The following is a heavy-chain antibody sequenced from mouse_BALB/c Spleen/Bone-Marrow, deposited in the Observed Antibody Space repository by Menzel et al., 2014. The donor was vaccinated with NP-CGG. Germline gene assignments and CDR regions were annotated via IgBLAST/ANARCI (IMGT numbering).Heavy chain of an antibody. V-gene: IGHV1-54*01. CDR1: GYAFTYYL. CDR2: INPGTGGT. CDR3: ARRPWFAY. Sequence: VKLAESGAEQVRPGTSVKVSCKAAGYAFTYYLIDWIKQRPGQRPGQGLEWIGVINPGTGGTNYNEKFKGRATLTADNSSSTAYMQLSSLTSDDSGVYFCARRPWFAYWGQGTLVTVSA. J-gene: IGHJ3*01.